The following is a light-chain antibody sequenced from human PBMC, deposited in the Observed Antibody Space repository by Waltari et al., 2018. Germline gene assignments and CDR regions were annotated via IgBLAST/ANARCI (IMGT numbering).Light chain of an antibody. CDR1: SSNIGAGFD. Sequence: QSVLTQPPSVSGAPGQRVPISCTGSSSNIGAGFDVSWYQQLPGAAPKLLIYGNTNRPSGVPDRFSGSKSGTSASLAITGLQAEDEADYYCQSFDNSLRRSVIFGGGTKLTVL. CDR2: GNT. J-gene: IGLJ2*01. CDR3: QSFDNSLRRSVI. V-gene: IGLV1-40*01.